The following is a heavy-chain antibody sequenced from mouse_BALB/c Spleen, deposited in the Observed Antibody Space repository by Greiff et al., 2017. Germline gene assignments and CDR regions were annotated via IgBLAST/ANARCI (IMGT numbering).Heavy chain of an antibody. CDR1: GFNIKDTY. Sequence: EVQLQQSGAELVKPGASVKLSCTASGFNIKDTYMHWVKQRPEQGLEWIGRIDPANGNTKYDPKFQGKATITADTSSNTAYLQLSSLTSEDTAGYYCARPHYYGSSYVGFAYWGQGTLVTVSA. J-gene: IGHJ3*01. V-gene: IGHV14-3*02. CDR2: IDPANGNT. CDR3: ARPHYYGSSYVGFAY. D-gene: IGHD1-1*01.